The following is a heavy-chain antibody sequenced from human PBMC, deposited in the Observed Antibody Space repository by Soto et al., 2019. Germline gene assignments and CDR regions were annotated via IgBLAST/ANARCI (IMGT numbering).Heavy chain of an antibody. J-gene: IGHJ6*02. CDR3: ARDREYQLLYWDYYYYGMDD. Sequence: GGSLRLSCAASGFTFSSYWMSWVRQAPGKGLEWVANIKQDGSEKYYVDSVKGRFTISRDNAKNSLYLQMNSLRAEDTAVYYCARDREYQLLYWDYYYYGMDDWGQGTTFTVSS. CDR2: IKQDGSEK. D-gene: IGHD2-2*02. CDR1: GFTFSSYW. V-gene: IGHV3-7*01.